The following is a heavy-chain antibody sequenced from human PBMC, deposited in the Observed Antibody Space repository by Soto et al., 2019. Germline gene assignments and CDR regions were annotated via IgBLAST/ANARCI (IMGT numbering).Heavy chain of an antibody. J-gene: IGHJ6*02. Sequence: GASVKVSCKDSGGTFSSYAISWVRQAPGQGLEWMGEIIPIFGTANYAQKFQGRVTITADESTSTAYMELSSLRSDDTAVYYCAREGDRPYYYYGMDVWGQGTTVTVSS. CDR3: AREGDRPYYYYGMDV. D-gene: IGHD3-16*01. V-gene: IGHV1-69*13. CDR2: IIPIFGTA. CDR1: GGTFSSYA.